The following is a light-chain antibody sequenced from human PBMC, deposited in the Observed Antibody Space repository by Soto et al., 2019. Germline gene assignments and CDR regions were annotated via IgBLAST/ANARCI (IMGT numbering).Light chain of an antibody. CDR1: SSDVGNYNL. Sequence: QSALTQPASVSGSPGQSITISCTGTSSDVGNYNLVSWYQQHPGKAPKLMMYEGTERPSGVSNRFSGSKSGNTASLTISGLQADDEADYYCCSYAGGGTYVFGTGTKLTVL. J-gene: IGLJ1*01. CDR2: EGT. CDR3: CSYAGGGTYV. V-gene: IGLV2-23*01.